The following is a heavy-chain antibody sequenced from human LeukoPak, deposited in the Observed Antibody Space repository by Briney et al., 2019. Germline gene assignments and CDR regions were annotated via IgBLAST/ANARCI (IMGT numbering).Heavy chain of an antibody. Sequence: GGSLRLSCEASGFTFGTFWMSWVRQAPGKGLEWVANINQGARETNYVDSVKGRFTIARDNSKNTLYLQLNSLRVEDTAVYYCAREHGRSGYFDYWGQGTLVSVSS. CDR1: GFTFGTFW. CDR3: AREHGRSGYFDY. J-gene: IGHJ4*02. D-gene: IGHD3-22*01. V-gene: IGHV3-7*01. CDR2: INQGARET.